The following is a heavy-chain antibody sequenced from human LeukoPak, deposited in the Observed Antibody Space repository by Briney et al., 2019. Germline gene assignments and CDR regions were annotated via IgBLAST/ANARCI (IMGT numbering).Heavy chain of an antibody. Sequence: GGSLRLSCAASGFIFSSYGMHWVRQAPGKGLEWVAVIWYDGSNKYYADSVKGRFTISRDNSKNTLYLQMNSLRAEDTAVYYCARDRNGNYGRWGFDYWGQGTLVTVSS. V-gene: IGHV3-33*08. D-gene: IGHD4-17*01. CDR3: ARDRNGNYGRWGFDY. J-gene: IGHJ4*02. CDR2: IWYDGSNK. CDR1: GFIFSSYG.